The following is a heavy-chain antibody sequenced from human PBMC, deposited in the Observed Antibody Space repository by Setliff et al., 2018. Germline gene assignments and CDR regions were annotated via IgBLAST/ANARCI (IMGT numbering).Heavy chain of an antibody. Sequence: GGSLRLSCAASGFSFSSYAMSWVRQAPGKGLEWVANIKQDESEKHYVGSVKGRFTISRDNARNSVYLQMNSLRAEDAAVYYCATSDWYAAFDHWGQGTLVTVSS. V-gene: IGHV3-7*01. CDR1: GFSFSSYA. CDR3: ATSDWYAAFDH. CDR2: IKQDESEK. J-gene: IGHJ4*02. D-gene: IGHD6-19*01.